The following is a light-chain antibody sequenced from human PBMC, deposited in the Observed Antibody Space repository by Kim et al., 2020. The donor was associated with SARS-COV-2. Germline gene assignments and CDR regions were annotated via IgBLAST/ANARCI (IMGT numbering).Light chain of an antibody. V-gene: IGKV1-17*03. J-gene: IGKJ4*02. Sequence: SVEDRVTLSCRASQSISNYFAWCQQKTAKVPKRLIYAASSLQSGVPPRFSGSGSGTEFTLTISSLQPEEFATYYCLQHNSYPLTFGGGTKVDIK. CDR3: LQHNSYPLT. CDR2: AAS. CDR1: QSISNY.